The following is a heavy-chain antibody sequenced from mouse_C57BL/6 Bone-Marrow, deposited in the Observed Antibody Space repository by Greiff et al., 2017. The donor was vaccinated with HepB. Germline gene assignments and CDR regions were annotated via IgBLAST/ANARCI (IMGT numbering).Heavy chain of an antibody. CDR2: IWGGGST. J-gene: IGHJ4*01. V-gene: IGHV2-9*01. Sequence: VQLQESGPGLVAPSQSLSITCTVSGFSLTSYGVDWVRQPPGKGLEWLGVIWGGGSTNYNSALMSRLSISKDNSKSKVFLKMNSLQTDDTAMYYCAKTPYYGNQWGYYYAMDYWGQGTSVTVSS. CDR1: GFSLTSYG. D-gene: IGHD1-1*01. CDR3: AKTPYYGNQWGYYYAMDY.